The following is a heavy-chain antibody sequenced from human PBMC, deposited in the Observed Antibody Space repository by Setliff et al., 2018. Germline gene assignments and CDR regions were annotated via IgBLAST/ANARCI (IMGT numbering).Heavy chain of an antibody. CDR1: GYSFTSYW. D-gene: IGHD3-3*01. CDR3: ARQVGVNFYVHDAFDI. V-gene: IGHV5-51*01. CDR2: IYPGDSDT. J-gene: IGHJ3*02. Sequence: PGESLKISCKGSGYSFTSYWIGWVRQMPGKGLEWMGIIYPGDSDTRYSPSFQGQVTISADKSISTAYLQWSSLKASDTAMYYCARQVGVNFYVHDAFDIWGQGTMVTVSS.